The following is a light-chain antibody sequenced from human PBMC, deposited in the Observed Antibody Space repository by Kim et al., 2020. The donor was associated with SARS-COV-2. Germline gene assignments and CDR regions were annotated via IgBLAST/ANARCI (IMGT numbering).Light chain of an antibody. CDR3: QHYGYSPQT. CDR2: DAS. V-gene: IGKV3-20*01. J-gene: IGKJ2*01. CDR1: QSISNTY. Sequence: EIVLTQSPGTLSLSPGERATLSCRTSQSISNTYLAWYQQKPGQAPRLLIYDASARATGIPDRFSGSGSGTDFTLTINRLEPEDFAIYFCQHYGYSPQTFGQGNKLEI.